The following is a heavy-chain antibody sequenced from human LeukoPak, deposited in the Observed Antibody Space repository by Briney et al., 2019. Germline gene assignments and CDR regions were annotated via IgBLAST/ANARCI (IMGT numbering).Heavy chain of an antibody. Sequence: SETLSLTCTVSGGSISSSTYYWGWIRQPPGKGLEWIGTIYYSGSTYYNPSFKSPVTISVDTSKNQFSLKVSSVTAADTAVYYCAIEAYYYGMDVWGQGTTVTVSS. V-gene: IGHV4-39*02. CDR3: AIEAYYYGMDV. CDR2: IYYSGST. CDR1: GGSISSSTYY. J-gene: IGHJ6*02.